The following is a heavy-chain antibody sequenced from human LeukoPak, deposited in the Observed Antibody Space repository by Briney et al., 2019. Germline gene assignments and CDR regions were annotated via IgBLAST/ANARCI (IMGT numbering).Heavy chain of an antibody. D-gene: IGHD3-10*01. V-gene: IGHV5-51*01. Sequence: GESLKISCKGSGYSFTSYWIGWVRQMPGKGLEWMGIIYPGDSDTRYSPSFQGQVTISADKSISTAYLQWSSLKASDTAMYYCARHYYGSGSYYNGAFNYWGQGTLVTVSS. CDR2: IYPGDSDT. J-gene: IGHJ4*02. CDR1: GYSFTSYW. CDR3: ARHYYGSGSYYNGAFNY.